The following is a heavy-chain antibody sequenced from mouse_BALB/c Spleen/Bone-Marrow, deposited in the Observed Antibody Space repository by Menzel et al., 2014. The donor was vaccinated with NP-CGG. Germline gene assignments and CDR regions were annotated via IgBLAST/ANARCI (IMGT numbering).Heavy chain of an antibody. J-gene: IGHJ3*01. CDR3: ARHREVRPFAH. V-gene: IGHV5-9-3*01. CDR1: GFTFSSYA. CDR2: ISSGGSYT. D-gene: IGHD2-14*01. Sequence: EVHLVESGGGLVKPGGSLKLSFAASGFTFSSYAMSWVRQTPEKRLEWVATISSGGSYTYYPDSVKGRFTISRDNAKNTLYLQMSSLRSEDTAMYYCARHREVRPFAHWGQGTLVTVSA.